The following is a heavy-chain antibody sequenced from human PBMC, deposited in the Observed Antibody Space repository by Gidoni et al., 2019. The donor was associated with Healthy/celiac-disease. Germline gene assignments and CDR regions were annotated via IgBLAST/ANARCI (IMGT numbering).Heavy chain of an antibody. CDR2: INHSGST. CDR3: ARGGGVVVPAAMTRWFDP. J-gene: IGHJ5*02. Sequence: QVQLQQWGAGLLKPSETLSLTCAVYGGSFSGYYWSWIRQPPGKGLEWIGEINHSGSTNYNPSLKSRVTISVDTSKNQFSLKLSSMTAADTAVYYCARGGGVVVPAAMTRWFDPWGQGTLVTVSS. V-gene: IGHV4-34*01. D-gene: IGHD2-2*01. CDR1: GGSFSGYY.